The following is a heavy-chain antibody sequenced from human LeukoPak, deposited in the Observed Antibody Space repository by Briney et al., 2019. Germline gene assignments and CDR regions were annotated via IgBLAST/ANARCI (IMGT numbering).Heavy chain of an antibody. D-gene: IGHD3-22*01. CDR2: ISGSGGST. V-gene: IGHV3-23*01. CDR1: GFTFSSYA. CDR3: AKADCYDSSGYPPFDY. Sequence: GGSLRLSCAASGFTFSSYAMSWVRQAPGKGLEWVSAISGSGGSTYYADSVKGRFTISRDNSKNTLYLQMNSLRAEDTAVYYCAKADCYDSSGYPPFDYWGQGTLVTVSS. J-gene: IGHJ4*02.